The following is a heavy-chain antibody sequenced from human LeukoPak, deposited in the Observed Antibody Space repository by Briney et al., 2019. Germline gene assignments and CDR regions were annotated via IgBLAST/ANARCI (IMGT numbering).Heavy chain of an antibody. CDR2: IYYSGST. CDR3: ARSLLSAGSGSYGFDP. J-gene: IGHJ5*02. Sequence: SETVSLTCTVSGGSISSGGYYWSWIRQHPGKGLEWIGYIYYSGSTHHNPSLKSRVTISVDTSKNQFSLKLSSVTATDTAVYYCARSLLSAGSGSYGFDPWGQGTLVTVSS. V-gene: IGHV4-30-4*08. CDR1: GGSISSGGYY. D-gene: IGHD3-10*01.